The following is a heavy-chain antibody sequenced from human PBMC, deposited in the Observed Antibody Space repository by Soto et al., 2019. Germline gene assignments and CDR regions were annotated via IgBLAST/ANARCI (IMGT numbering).Heavy chain of an antibody. CDR3: ARLMGTSFDL. V-gene: IGHV3-72*01. D-gene: IGHD2-8*01. Sequence: EVQLVESGGGLVQPGGSLRLSCVASGFNFNDHYMDWVRQAPGKGLEWVGRARNKVNSYIIAYAASVQGRFTISRDDSKSSLSLQMNSLKTVDTAVYFCARLMGTSFDLWGQGTLVTVSS. CDR1: GFNFNDHY. J-gene: IGHJ4*02. CDR2: ARNKVNSYII.